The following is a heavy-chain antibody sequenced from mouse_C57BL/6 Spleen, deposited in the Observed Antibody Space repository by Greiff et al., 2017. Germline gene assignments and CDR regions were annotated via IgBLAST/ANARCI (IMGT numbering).Heavy chain of an antibody. CDR2: IHPNSGST. Sequence: VQLQQPGAELVKPGASVKLSCKASGYTFTSYWMHWVKQRPGQGLEWIGMIHPNSGSTNYNEKFKSKATLTVDKSSSTAYMQLSSLTSEDSAVYYCARSRYDQYYFDYWGQGTTLTVSS. CDR1: GYTFTSYW. V-gene: IGHV1-64*01. J-gene: IGHJ2*01. D-gene: IGHD2-3*01. CDR3: ARSRYDQYYFDY.